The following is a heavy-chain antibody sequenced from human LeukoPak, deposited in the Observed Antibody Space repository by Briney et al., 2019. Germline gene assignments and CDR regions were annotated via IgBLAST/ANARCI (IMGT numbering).Heavy chain of an antibody. V-gene: IGHV3-43*02. Sequence: GGSLRLSCAASGFTFSNAWMNWVRQAPGKGLEWISLISGDGDNTYYADSVKGRFTISRDNSKNSLYLQMSSLRAEDTALYYCAKGVRSGTYYNCFDPWGREPWSPSPQ. CDR3: AKGVRSGTYYNCFDP. CDR1: GFTFSNAW. CDR2: ISGDGDNT. J-gene: IGHJ5*02. D-gene: IGHD1-26*01.